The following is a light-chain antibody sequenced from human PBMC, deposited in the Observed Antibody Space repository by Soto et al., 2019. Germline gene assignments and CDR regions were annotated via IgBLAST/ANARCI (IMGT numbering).Light chain of an antibody. CDR2: GAS. CDR3: QQYGSSPPYT. CDR1: QSVRSSS. J-gene: IGKJ2*01. Sequence: EIVLTQSPGSLSLSPGERATLSCRASQSVRSSSLAWYQQKPGQAPRLLIYGASTRATGIPDRFSGSGSGTDFTLTISRLEPEDVAVYYCQQYGSSPPYTFGQGTKLEIK. V-gene: IGKV3-20*01.